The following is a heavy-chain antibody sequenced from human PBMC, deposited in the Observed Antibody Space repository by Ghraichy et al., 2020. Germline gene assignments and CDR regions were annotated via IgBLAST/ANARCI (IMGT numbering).Heavy chain of an antibody. Sequence: SETLSLTCTVSGGSISSYYWSWIRQPPGKGLEWIGYIYTSGSTNYNPSLKSRVTISVDTSKNQFSLKLSSVTAADTAVYYCARLGLADIVFDYWGQGTLVTVSS. V-gene: IGHV4-4*09. J-gene: IGHJ4*02. CDR3: ARLGLADIVFDY. CDR2: IYTSGST. CDR1: GGSISSYY. D-gene: IGHD2-15*01.